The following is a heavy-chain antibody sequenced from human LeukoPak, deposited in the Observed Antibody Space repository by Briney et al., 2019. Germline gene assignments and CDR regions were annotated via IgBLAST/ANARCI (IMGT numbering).Heavy chain of an antibody. D-gene: IGHD3-10*01. J-gene: IGHJ3*01. CDR2: ISGSGGSS. Sequence: GGSLRLSCAVSGFTFSTYAVSWVRRAPGKGLEWVSSISGSGGSSFYADSVRGRFTISRDNPRNTLYLQMNSLRADDTAVYYCAKSEGLIIAGDAFDFWGQGTLVIVSS. CDR3: AKSEGLIIAGDAFDF. V-gene: IGHV3-23*01. CDR1: GFTFSTYA.